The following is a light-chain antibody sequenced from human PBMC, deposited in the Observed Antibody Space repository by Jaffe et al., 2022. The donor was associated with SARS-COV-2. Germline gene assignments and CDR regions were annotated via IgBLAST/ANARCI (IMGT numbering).Light chain of an antibody. J-gene: IGLJ2*01. V-gene: IGLV1-44*01. Sequence: QSVLTQPPSASGTPGQRVTISCSGSSSNIGSNPVNWYQQLPGTAPKLLLYNYNQRPSGVPDRFSGSKSGTSTSLAISGLQSEDEADYYCAAWDDSLNGVVFGGGTKLTVL. CDR1: SSNIGSNP. CDR2: NYN. CDR3: AAWDDSLNGVV.